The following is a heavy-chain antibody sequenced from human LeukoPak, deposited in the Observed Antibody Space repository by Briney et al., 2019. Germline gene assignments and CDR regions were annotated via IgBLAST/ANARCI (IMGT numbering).Heavy chain of an antibody. CDR3: ARGDSYGPNWFDP. CDR1: GFTFSRYA. V-gene: IGHV3-21*01. D-gene: IGHD5-18*01. J-gene: IGHJ5*02. Sequence: PGGSLRLSCAASGFTFSRYAMGWVRQAPGKGLEWVSSISSSSSYIYYADSVKGRFTISRDNAKNSLYLQMNSLRAEDTAVYYCARGDSYGPNWFDPWGQGTLVTVSS. CDR2: ISSSSSYI.